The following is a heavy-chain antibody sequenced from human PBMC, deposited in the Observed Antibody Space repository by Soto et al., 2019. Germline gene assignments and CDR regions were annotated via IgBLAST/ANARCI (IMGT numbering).Heavy chain of an antibody. Sequence: GGSLRLSCAASGFTFSSYGMHWVRQAPGKGLEWVAVIWYDGSNKYYADSVKGRFTISRDNSKNTLYLQMNSLRAEDTAVYYCARSALYCSGGSCYEDYWGQGTLVTVSS. V-gene: IGHV3-33*01. J-gene: IGHJ4*02. CDR3: ARSALYCSGGSCYEDY. CDR1: GFTFSSYG. D-gene: IGHD2-15*01. CDR2: IWYDGSNK.